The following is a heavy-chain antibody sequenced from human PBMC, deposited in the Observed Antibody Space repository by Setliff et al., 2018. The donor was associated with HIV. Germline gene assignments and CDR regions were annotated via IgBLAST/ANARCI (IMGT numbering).Heavy chain of an antibody. CDR3: SRHEGRSYYDYVLGSSRPVDAFDI. D-gene: IGHD3-16*02. CDR2: IYITGST. J-gene: IGHJ3*02. Sequence: PSETLSLTCSVYGGSISSGTYYWTWIRQPAGKGLEWIGDIYITGSTDYNPSLKSRVTISVDTSKNQFSLKLSAVTAADTAVYYWSRHEGRSYYDYVLGSSRPVDAFDIWGQATMVTVSS. CDR1: GGSISSGTYY. V-gene: IGHV4-61*09.